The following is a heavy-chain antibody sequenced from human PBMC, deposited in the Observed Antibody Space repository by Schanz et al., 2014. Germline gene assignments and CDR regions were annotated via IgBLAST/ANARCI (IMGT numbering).Heavy chain of an antibody. CDR3: ARGGGPEDVFDI. CDR1: RSTFSSYT. CDR2: IVPIAGIT. V-gene: IGHV1-69*02. D-gene: IGHD2-15*01. J-gene: IGHJ3*02. Sequence: QVQLVQSGAEVKKPGSSVKVSCKASRSTFSSYTISWVRQAPGQGLEWMGRIVPIAGITNYAQRFQGRVTITADKSSDTAYMELSSLRSDDTAVYYCARGGGPEDVFDIWGQGTILTVSS.